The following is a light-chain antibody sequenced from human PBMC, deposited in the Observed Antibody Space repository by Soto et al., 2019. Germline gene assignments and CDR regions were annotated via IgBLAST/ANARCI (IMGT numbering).Light chain of an antibody. Sequence: QSALTQPASVSGSPGQSITISCTGTSTDVGGYIYVSWYQQHPGKAPKLMMHDVSNPPSGVSNRVSGSKSGNTASLTISGLQADDEADYYCSSYTSSSTPYVFGTGTKLTVL. CDR2: DVS. CDR1: STDVGGYIY. J-gene: IGLJ1*01. CDR3: SSYTSSSTPYV. V-gene: IGLV2-14*01.